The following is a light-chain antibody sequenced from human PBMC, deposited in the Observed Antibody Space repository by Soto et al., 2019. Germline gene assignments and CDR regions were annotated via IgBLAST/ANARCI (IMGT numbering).Light chain of an antibody. J-gene: IGKJ3*01. Sequence: DLQMTQSPSTLSASVGDRVTITCRASQSVSSWLAWYQQKPGKAPKLLIYDDASLESGVPSRFSGSGSGTEFTLTISSLQPDDFATYFCQQYDSFLFTFGPGTKVDFK. CDR3: QQYDSFLFT. CDR2: DDA. V-gene: IGKV1-5*01. CDR1: QSVSSW.